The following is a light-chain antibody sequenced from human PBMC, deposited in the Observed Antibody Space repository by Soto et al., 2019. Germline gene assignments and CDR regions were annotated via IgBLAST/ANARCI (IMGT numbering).Light chain of an antibody. CDR1: QSITTF. CDR3: QQAYGAPPT. V-gene: IGKV1-39*01. CDR2: AAS. J-gene: IGKJ1*01. Sequence: DIQVTQSPSSLSASAGDRVTITCRASQSITTFLNWYQQKPGNAPKLLIYAASSLQTGVPSRFSGSGSGTDFTLTISSLQREDFATYYCQQAYGAPPTFGQGTKVEIK.